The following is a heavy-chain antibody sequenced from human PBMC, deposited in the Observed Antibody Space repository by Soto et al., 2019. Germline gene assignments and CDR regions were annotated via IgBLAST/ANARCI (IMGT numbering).Heavy chain of an antibody. D-gene: IGHD3-3*01. CDR1: GFTFSSYS. J-gene: IGHJ4*02. CDR2: ISSSSSTI. V-gene: IGHV3-48*01. CDR3: ARDAGYDFWSGYYRRYYFDY. Sequence: EVQLVESGGGLVQPGGSLRLSCAASGFTFSSYSMNWVRQAPGKGLEWVSYISSSSSTIYYADSVKGRFTISRDNANNSLYLQMNSLRGEDTAVYYCARDAGYDFWSGYYRRYYFDYWGQGTLVTVSS.